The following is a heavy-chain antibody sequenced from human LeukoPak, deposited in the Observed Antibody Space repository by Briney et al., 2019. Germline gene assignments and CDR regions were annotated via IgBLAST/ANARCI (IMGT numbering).Heavy chain of an antibody. D-gene: IGHD6-19*01. Sequence: GGSLRLSCAASGFTFSNDLMSWVRQARWKGLEWVSGISGSGDSTYYADSVKGRFTISRDNSKNTLYLQMNSLRVEDTAAYYCAKVRAPSGWFNSDYWGQGTLVTVSS. J-gene: IGHJ4*02. CDR2: ISGSGDST. CDR3: AKVRAPSGWFNSDY. V-gene: IGHV3-23*01. CDR1: GFTFSNDL.